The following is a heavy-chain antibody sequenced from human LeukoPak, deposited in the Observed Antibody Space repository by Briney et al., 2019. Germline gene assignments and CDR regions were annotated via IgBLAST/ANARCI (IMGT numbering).Heavy chain of an antibody. CDR1: GFTFTNNA. Sequence: GGSLRLSCAASGFTFTNNAMSRVRQVPGKGLEWVSAIDSSGGSTYYADSVKGRFTISRDNSKNTLDLQMNSLRAEDTAVYYCAKQMAVDYFDYWGQGTLVSVSS. D-gene: IGHD5-24*01. J-gene: IGHJ4*02. CDR3: AKQMAVDYFDY. V-gene: IGHV3-23*01. CDR2: IDSSGGST.